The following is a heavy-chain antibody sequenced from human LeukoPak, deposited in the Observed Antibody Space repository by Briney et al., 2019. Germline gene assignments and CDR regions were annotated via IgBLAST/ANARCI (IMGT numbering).Heavy chain of an antibody. Sequence: ASVKVSCKASGYTFTGYYMHWVRQAPGQGLEWMGWINPNSGDTNYAQKFQGRVTMTRDTSISTAYMELSRLRSDDTAVYYCARDRVGYYGGGSCYPNWFDPWGQGTLVTVSS. CDR1: GYTFTGYY. D-gene: IGHD2-15*01. CDR3: ARDRVGYYGGGSCYPNWFDP. J-gene: IGHJ5*02. V-gene: IGHV1-2*02. CDR2: INPNSGDT.